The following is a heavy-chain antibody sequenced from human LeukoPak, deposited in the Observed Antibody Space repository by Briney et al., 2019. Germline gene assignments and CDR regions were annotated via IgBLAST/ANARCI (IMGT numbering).Heavy chain of an antibody. Sequence: PSETLSLTCTVSGGSISSYYWSWIRQPPGKGLEWIGYIYYSGSTYYNPSLKSRVTISVDTSKNQFSLKLSSVTAADTAVYYCARHATGGYSWFDPWGQGTLVTVSS. D-gene: IGHD3-22*01. CDR1: GGSISSYY. J-gene: IGHJ5*02. CDR2: IYYSGST. V-gene: IGHV4-59*04. CDR3: ARHATGGYSWFDP.